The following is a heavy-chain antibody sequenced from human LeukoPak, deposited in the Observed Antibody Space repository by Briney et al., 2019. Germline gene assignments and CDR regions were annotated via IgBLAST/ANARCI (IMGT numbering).Heavy chain of an antibody. J-gene: IGHJ3*02. CDR2: ISGSGGST. V-gene: IGHV3-23*01. D-gene: IGHD4-23*01. CDR1: GFTFSSYA. CDR3: AKPNYGGNEGSAFDI. Sequence: GGSLRLSCAASGFTFSSYAMSWVRQAPGEGLEWVSAISGSGGSTYYADSVKGRFTISRDNSKNTLYLQMNSLRAEDTAVYYCAKPNYGGNEGSAFDIWGQGTMVTVSS.